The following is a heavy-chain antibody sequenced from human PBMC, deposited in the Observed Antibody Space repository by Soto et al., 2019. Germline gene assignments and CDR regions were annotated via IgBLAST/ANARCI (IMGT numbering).Heavy chain of an antibody. CDR2: ISSSSSYI. D-gene: IGHD3-10*01. J-gene: IGHJ4*02. V-gene: IGHV3-21*01. CDR3: ARSRGITSPIDY. CDR1: GFTSSSYS. Sequence: GGSLRLSCAASGFTSSSYSMNWVRQAPGKGLEWVSSISSSSSYIYYADSVKGRFTISRDNAKNSLYLQMNSLRAEDTAVYYCARSRGITSPIDYWGQGTLVTVSS.